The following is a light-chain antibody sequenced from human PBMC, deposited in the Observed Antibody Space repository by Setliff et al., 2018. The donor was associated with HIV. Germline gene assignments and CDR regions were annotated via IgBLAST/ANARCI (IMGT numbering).Light chain of an antibody. J-gene: IGLJ3*02. CDR3: AAWEDSLSGWV. CDR1: SSNSGTIA. V-gene: IGLV1-44*01. Sequence: QSVLAQPPSASGTPGQRVTISCSGSSSNSGTIAVYWYQQLPGTAPKLLLYSNNPRPSGVPDRFSGSKSGTSASLAISGLQSEDEADYFCAAWEDSLSGWVFGGGTKVTVL. CDR2: SNN.